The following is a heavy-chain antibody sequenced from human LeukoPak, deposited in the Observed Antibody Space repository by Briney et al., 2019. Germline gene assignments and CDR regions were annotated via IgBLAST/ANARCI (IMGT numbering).Heavy chain of an antibody. Sequence: GGSLRLSCAASGFTFSSYGMHWVRQAPGKGLEWVAVIWYGGSNKYYADSVKGRFTISRDNSKNTLYLQMNSLRAEDTAVYYCAKEAVLRSSEGYFDYWGQGTLVTVSS. J-gene: IGHJ4*02. D-gene: IGHD3-9*01. CDR3: AKEAVLRSSEGYFDY. V-gene: IGHV3-30*02. CDR1: GFTFSSYG. CDR2: IWYGGSNK.